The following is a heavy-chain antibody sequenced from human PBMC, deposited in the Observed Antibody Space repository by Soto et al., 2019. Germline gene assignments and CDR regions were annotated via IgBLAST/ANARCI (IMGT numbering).Heavy chain of an antibody. V-gene: IGHV1-46*01. CDR1: GGTFSSYA. CDR3: ARPAVVTAKYAFDI. D-gene: IGHD2-21*02. Sequence: ASVKVSCKASGGTFSSYAISWVRQAPGQGLEWMGIINPSGGSTSYAQKFQGRVTMTRDTSTSTVYMELSSLRSEDTAVYYCARPAVVTAKYAFDIWGQGTMVTVSS. CDR2: INPSGGST. J-gene: IGHJ3*02.